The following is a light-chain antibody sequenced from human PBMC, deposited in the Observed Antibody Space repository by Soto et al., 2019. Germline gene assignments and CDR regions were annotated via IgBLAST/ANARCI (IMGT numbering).Light chain of an antibody. CDR3: QQYGRSPLMYS. J-gene: IGKJ2*03. Sequence: EIVLTQSPGTLSLSPGESATLSCRASQTITRNFFAWYQQKPGQAPRLLIYGASTRAAGAPDRFSGSGSGTDFTLTITRLEPEDFAVYYCQQYGRSPLMYSFGQGTKLGVK. CDR2: GAS. V-gene: IGKV3-20*01. CDR1: QTITRNF.